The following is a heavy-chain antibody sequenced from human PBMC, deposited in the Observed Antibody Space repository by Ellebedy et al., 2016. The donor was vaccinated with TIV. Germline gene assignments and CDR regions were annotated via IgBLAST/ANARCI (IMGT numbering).Heavy chain of an antibody. D-gene: IGHD4-17*01. J-gene: IGHJ2*01. CDR2: IYYSGST. CDR3: ARFYDYGDTLNWYFDL. V-gene: IGHV4-59*01. Sequence: SETLSLTXTVSGGSISSYYWSWIRQPPGKGLEWIGYIYYSGSTNYNPSLKSRVTISVDTSKNQFSLKLSSVTAADTAVYYCARFYDYGDTLNWYFDLWGRGTLVTVSS. CDR1: GGSISSYY.